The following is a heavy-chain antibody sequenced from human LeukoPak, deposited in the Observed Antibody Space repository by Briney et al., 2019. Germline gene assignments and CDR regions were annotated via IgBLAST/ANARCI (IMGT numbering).Heavy chain of an antibody. CDR3: ARVGYCTHGVCYSMDV. V-gene: IGHV1-2*02. J-gene: IGHJ6*03. CDR2: SNPNSGGP. CDR1: GYTFTGRY. D-gene: IGHD2-8*01. Sequence: ASVKVSCKASGYTFTGRYIHWVRHAPGQGFEWMGWSNPNSGGPNYAQKFQGRVTMTRDTSISTAYMELSRLRSDDTAVYYCARVGYCTHGVCYSMDVWGKGTTVTVSS.